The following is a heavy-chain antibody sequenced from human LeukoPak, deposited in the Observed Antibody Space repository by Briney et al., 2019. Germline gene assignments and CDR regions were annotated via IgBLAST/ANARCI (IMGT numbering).Heavy chain of an antibody. V-gene: IGHV3-48*01. J-gene: IGHJ5*01. CDR2: ISSSSSTI. D-gene: IGHD2-8*01. Sequence: GGSLRLSCAASGFTFSSYSMNWVRKAPGKGLEWVSYISSSSSTIFYTDSVKGRFTISRDNAKNSLYLQMNSLSAEDTAVYYCARDSVYAFDSWGQGTLVTVSS. CDR1: GFTFSSYS. CDR3: ARDSVYAFDS.